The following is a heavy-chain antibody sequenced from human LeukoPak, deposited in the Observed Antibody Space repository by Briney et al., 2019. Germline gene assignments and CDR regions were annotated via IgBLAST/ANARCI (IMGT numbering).Heavy chain of an antibody. CDR2: ISSSSTYI. D-gene: IGHD3-10*02. Sequence: GSLRLSCAASGFTFSSYSMNWVRQAPGKGLEWVSSISSSSTYIYYADSLKGRFTISRDNAKSSLYLQMNSLRAEDTAVYYCAELGITMIGGVWGKGTTVTISS. CDR1: GFTFSSYS. V-gene: IGHV3-21*01. J-gene: IGHJ6*04. CDR3: AELGITMIGGV.